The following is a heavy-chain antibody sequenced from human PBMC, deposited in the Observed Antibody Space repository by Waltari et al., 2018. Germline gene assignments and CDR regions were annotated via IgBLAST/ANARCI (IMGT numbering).Heavy chain of an antibody. CDR3: VRYGYGDI. Sequence: EVQLVESGGGLVQPGGSLRLSCAASGFTFSSYWMSWVRQAPGKGLEWVANIKPDESEGYDVDSVKGRFTISRDNAKNSLFLQMNSLRAEDTAVYYCVRYGYGDIWGRGTMVTVSS. J-gene: IGHJ3*02. CDR2: IKPDESEG. V-gene: IGHV3-7*01. D-gene: IGHD5-18*01. CDR1: GFTFSSYW.